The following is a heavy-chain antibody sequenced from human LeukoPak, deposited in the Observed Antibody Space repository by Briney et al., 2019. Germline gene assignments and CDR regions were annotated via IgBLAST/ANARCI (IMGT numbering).Heavy chain of an antibody. CDR1: GGSISSSSYY. D-gene: IGHD3-3*01. CDR3: ARVITIFGVVIPFDY. CDR2: IYTSGST. J-gene: IGHJ4*02. V-gene: IGHV4-61*02. Sequence: TLSLTCTVSGGSISSSSYYWSWIRQPAGKGLEWIGRIYTSGSTNYNPSLKSRVTMSVDTSKNQFSLKLSSVTAADTAVYYCARVITIFGVVIPFDYWGQGTLVTVSS.